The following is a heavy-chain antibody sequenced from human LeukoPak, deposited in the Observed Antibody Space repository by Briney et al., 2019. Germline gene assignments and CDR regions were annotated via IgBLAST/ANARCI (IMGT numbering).Heavy chain of an antibody. CDR3: ASQLVFRSPFDY. V-gene: IGHV3-48*02. CDR1: GFTFSAYS. CDR2: ISSSSSTI. Sequence: GGSLRLSCAASGFTFSAYSMNWVRQAPGKGLEWISYISSSSSTIFYADSVKGRFTVSRDNAKNSLYLQMNSLRDEDTAAYYCASQLVFRSPFDYWGQGTLVTVSS. J-gene: IGHJ4*02.